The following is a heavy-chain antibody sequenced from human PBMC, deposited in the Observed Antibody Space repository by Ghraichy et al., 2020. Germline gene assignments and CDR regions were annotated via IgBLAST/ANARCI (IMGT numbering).Heavy chain of an antibody. J-gene: IGHJ4*02. D-gene: IGHD2-21*01. V-gene: IGHV4-39*01. CDR2: IPYSGST. CDR3: AKASKGAYTGSDY. Sequence: SETLSLTCTVSGGSISSSSYYWGWIRQPPGKGLEWIGSIPYSGSTYYNTSLMSRVTISIDTSRNQFSLELRSVAAADTAVYYCAKASKGAYTGSDYWGQGTLVTVSS. CDR1: GGSISSSSYY.